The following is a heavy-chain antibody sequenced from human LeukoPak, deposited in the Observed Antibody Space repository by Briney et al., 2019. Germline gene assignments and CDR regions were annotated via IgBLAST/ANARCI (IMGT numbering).Heavy chain of an antibody. Sequence: GGSLRLSCAASGFTFNNYGMHWVRQAPGKGLEWVAFVYYHGNTKYYAASVKGRFTISRDNSKNTLYLQMNSLRAEDTAVYYCARAASFGNWFDPWGQGTLVTVSS. CDR2: VYYHGNTK. V-gene: IGHV3-30*19. D-gene: IGHD3-16*01. J-gene: IGHJ5*02. CDR1: GFTFNNYG. CDR3: ARAASFGNWFDP.